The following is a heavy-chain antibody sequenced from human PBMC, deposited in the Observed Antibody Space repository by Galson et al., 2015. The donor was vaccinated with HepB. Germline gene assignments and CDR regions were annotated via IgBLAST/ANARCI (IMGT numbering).Heavy chain of an antibody. D-gene: IGHD2/OR15-2a*01. Sequence: SVKVSCKASGYVFTDFGISWLRQAPGQGLEWMGRIGTYHGDTAYAQKFQGRVTMSTDTSTTTAYMELRNLASDDTAVYFCARDPWKIELRPGMWFDPWGQGTLVIVSS. J-gene: IGHJ5*02. CDR3: ARDPWKIELRPGMWFDP. CDR2: IGTYHGDT. V-gene: IGHV1-18*01. CDR1: GYVFTDFG.